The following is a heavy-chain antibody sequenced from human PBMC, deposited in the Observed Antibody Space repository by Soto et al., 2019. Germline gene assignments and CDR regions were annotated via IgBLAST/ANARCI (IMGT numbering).Heavy chain of an antibody. Sequence: QVHLVQSGAEVKKPGASVKVSCKASGYTFTNYDINWVRQATGQGLEWMGWMNPATSDTGYAQKFQGRVTMTRNTYISTAYMDLSSLTSDDTAVYYCARGGLQLWGQGTLVTVSS. CDR1: GYTFTNYD. D-gene: IGHD1-1*01. CDR2: MNPATSDT. V-gene: IGHV1-8*01. CDR3: ARGGLQL. J-gene: IGHJ4*02.